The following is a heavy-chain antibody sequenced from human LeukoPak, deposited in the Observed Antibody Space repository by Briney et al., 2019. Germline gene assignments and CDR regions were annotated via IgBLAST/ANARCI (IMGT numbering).Heavy chain of an antibody. J-gene: IGHJ5*02. D-gene: IGHD5-12*01. CDR3: ARDPGGYSGYDNNWFDP. CDR1: GFTFSIYA. CDR2: ISYDGSNK. V-gene: IGHV3-30*04. Sequence: GGSLRLSCAASGFTFSIYAMNWVRQAPGKGLEWVAVISYDGSNKYYADSVKGRFTISRDNSKNTLYLQMNSLRAEDTAVYYCARDPGGYSGYDNNWFDPWGQGTLVTVSS.